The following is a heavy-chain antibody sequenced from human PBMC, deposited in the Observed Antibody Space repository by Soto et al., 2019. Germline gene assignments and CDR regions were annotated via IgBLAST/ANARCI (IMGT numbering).Heavy chain of an antibody. CDR1: GGTFSSYA. CDR2: IIPIFGTA. CDR3: AREQLGKFDY. V-gene: IGHV1-69*13. J-gene: IGHJ4*02. D-gene: IGHD6-6*01. Sequence: GASVKVSCKASGGTFSSYAISWVRQAPGQGLEWMGGIIPIFGTANYAQKFQGRVTITADESTSTAYMELSSLRSEDTAAYYCAREQLGKFDYWGQGTLVTVSS.